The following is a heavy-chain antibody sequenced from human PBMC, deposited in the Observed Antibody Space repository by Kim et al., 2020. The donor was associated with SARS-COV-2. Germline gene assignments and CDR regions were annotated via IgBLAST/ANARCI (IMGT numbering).Heavy chain of an antibody. J-gene: IGHJ4*02. CDR1: GGSISSGGYS. CDR3: ARASSGSYLSYFDY. D-gene: IGHD3-10*01. CDR2: IYHSGST. V-gene: IGHV4-30-2*01. Sequence: SETLSLTCAVSGGSISSGGYSWSWIRQPPGKGLEWIGYIYHSGSTYYNPSLKSRVTISVDRSKNQFSLKLSSVTAADTAVYYCARASSGSYLSYFDYWGQGTLVTVSS.